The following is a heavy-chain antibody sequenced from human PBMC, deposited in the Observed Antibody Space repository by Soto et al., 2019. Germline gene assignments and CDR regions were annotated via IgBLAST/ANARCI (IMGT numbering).Heavy chain of an antibody. Sequence: GGSLRLSCAASGFTFSSYAMSWVRQAPGKGLEWVSAISGSGGSTYYADSVKGRFTISRDNSKNTLYLQMNSLRAEDTAVYYCAKERNYYDSSGYYYWFDPWGQGTLVTVSS. J-gene: IGHJ5*02. V-gene: IGHV3-23*01. D-gene: IGHD3-22*01. CDR3: AKERNYYDSSGYYYWFDP. CDR1: GFTFSSYA. CDR2: ISGSGGST.